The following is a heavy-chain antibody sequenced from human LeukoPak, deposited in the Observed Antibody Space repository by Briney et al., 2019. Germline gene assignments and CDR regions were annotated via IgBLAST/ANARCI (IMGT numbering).Heavy chain of an antibody. D-gene: IGHD2-15*01. V-gene: IGHV1-2*02. CDR1: GYTFSGYY. J-gene: IGHJ4*02. CDR2: KTPNSGGT. Sequence: GASVRLSCGASGYTFSGYYMHWVRQAPGKGLEWVGDKTPNSGGTNYAQKFQGRVTMTRDTSISTAYMELSRLRSDDTAVYYCAREKIGYCSGGSCHWSYWGQGTLVTVSS. CDR3: AREKIGYCSGGSCHWSY.